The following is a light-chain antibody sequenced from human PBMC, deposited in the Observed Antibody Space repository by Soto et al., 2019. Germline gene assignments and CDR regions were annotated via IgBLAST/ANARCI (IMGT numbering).Light chain of an antibody. CDR3: QQYGGSPFT. Sequence: EIVLTQSPGTLSLSPGDRATLSCRASQSFSTSYLAWYQHXXXXAPRLLIYNTFTRATGIPDRFSXSGSGTDFTLTISRLEPEDFAVYYCQQYGGSPFTFGPGTKVDIK. CDR2: NTF. V-gene: IGKV3-20*01. J-gene: IGKJ3*01. CDR1: QSFSTSY.